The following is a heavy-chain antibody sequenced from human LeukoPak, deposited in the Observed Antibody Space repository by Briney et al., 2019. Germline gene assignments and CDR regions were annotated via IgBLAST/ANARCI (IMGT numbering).Heavy chain of an antibody. D-gene: IGHD3-22*01. CDR3: VKDDSYYYDRSGRAY. CDR2: ISSNGGST. V-gene: IGHV3-64D*09. CDR1: GFTFSTYA. Sequence: GGSLRLSCSASGFTFSTYAMHWVRQAPGKGLEYVSAISSNGGSTYYADSAKGRFTISRDNSKNTLYLQMSSLRAKDTAVYHCVKDDSYYYDRSGRAYWGQGTLVTVSS. J-gene: IGHJ4*02.